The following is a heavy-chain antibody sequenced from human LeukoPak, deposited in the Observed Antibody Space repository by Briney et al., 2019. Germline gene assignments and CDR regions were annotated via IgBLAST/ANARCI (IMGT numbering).Heavy chain of an antibody. CDR3: AREQIQLWLQLYYYYGMDV. J-gene: IGHJ6*02. V-gene: IGHV1-2*02. CDR2: INPNSGGT. Sequence: ASVKVSCKASGYTFTGYYMHWVLQAPGHGLEWMGWINPNSGGTNYAQKFQGRVTMTRDTSISTAYMELSRLRSDDTAVYYCAREQIQLWLQLYYYYGMDVWGQGTTVTVSS. D-gene: IGHD5-18*01. CDR1: GYTFTGYY.